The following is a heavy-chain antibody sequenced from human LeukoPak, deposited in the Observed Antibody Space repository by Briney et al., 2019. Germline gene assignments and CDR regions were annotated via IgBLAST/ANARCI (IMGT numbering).Heavy chain of an antibody. CDR3: ARVNDFWSGYYPDYYYGMGV. CDR1: GYTFTSYG. CDR2: ISAYNGNT. D-gene: IGHD3-3*01. V-gene: IGHV1-18*01. Sequence: ASVKVSCKASGYTFTSYGISWVRQAPGQGLEWMGWISAYNGNTNYAQKLQGRVTMTTDTSTSTAYMELRSLRSDDTAVYYCARVNDFWSGYYPDYYYGMGVWGQGTTVTVSS. J-gene: IGHJ6*02.